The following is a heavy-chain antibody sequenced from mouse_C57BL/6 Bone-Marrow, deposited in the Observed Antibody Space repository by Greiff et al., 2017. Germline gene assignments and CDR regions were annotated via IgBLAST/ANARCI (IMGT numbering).Heavy chain of an antibody. CDR3: ALDSSGPYYYAMDY. CDR2: INPSSGYT. CDR1: GYTFTSYW. Sequence: QVQLKQSGAELAKPGASVKLSCKASGYTFTSYWMHWVKQRPGQGLEWIGYINPSSGYTKYNQKFKDKATLTADKSSSTAYMQLSSLTYEDSAVYYCALDSSGPYYYAMDYWGQGTSVTVSS. V-gene: IGHV1-7*01. J-gene: IGHJ4*01. D-gene: IGHD3-2*02.